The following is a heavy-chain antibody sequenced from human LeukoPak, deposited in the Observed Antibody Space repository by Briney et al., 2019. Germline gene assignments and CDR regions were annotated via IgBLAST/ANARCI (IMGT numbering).Heavy chain of an antibody. D-gene: IGHD5-12*01. CDR2: INPNTSAT. V-gene: IGHV1-2*02. CDR1: GYTFTGYY. J-gene: IGHJ4*02. Sequence: GASVKVSCKASGYTFTGYYMHWVRQAPGQGLEWMGWINPNTSATSYSQTFQGRVSMTRDTSISTAYMELSRLTFDDTAIYCCARGVDGLDYWGQGTLVTVSS. CDR3: ARGVDGLDY.